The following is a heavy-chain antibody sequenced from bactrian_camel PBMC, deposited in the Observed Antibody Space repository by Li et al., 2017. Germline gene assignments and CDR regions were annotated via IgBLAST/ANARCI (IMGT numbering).Heavy chain of an antibody. CDR2: IDSDGSR. V-gene: IGHV3S53*01. CDR1: EYVYHC. Sequence: HVQLVESGGGSVQAGGSLRLSCEASEYVYHCMAWFRQVPGKGREGVAAIDSDGSRNYADSVKGRFTISKSDAENILTLQLNDLKPEDSGLYRCAASSGGDCKITQNSPPSQYAYRYWGQGTQVTVS. J-gene: IGHJ4*01. D-gene: IGHD2*01. CDR3: AASSGGDCKITQNSPPSQYAYRY.